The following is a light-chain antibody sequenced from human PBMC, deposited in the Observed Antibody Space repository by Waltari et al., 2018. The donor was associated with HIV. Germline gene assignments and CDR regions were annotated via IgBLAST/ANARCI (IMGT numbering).Light chain of an antibody. J-gene: IGKJ5*01. V-gene: IGKV1D-12*01. Sequence: DIQMTQFPSSVSASVGDRVTMTCRATQGIAKWVAWYQQKPGKAPKLLIHGAYILQEGVPSRFSGSGSGTFFSLTINSLQPEDFATYYCQQTNSFPITFGQGTRLDSK. CDR1: QGIAKW. CDR3: QQTNSFPIT. CDR2: GAY.